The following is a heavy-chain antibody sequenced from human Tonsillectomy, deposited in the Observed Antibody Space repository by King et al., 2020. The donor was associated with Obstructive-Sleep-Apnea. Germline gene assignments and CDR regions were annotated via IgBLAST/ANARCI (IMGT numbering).Heavy chain of an antibody. Sequence: QLVQSGAEVKTPGASVKVSCKASGYTFSNYYIHWVRQAPGQGLEWMGMINPSGGTTTFPQKFQGRVTMTRETSTTTAYMELSSLTSDDTAVYYCARGRSSGYDREDYWGQGTLVTVSS. CDR3: ARGRSSGYDREDY. CDR1: GYTFSNYY. J-gene: IGHJ4*02. D-gene: IGHD5-12*01. V-gene: IGHV1-46*01. CDR2: INPSGGTT.